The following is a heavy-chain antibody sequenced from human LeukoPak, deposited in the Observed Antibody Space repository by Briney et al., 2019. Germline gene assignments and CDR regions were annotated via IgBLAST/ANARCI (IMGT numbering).Heavy chain of an antibody. J-gene: IGHJ4*02. V-gene: IGHV4-38-2*01. CDR2: SYHSGST. CDR3: ARGRIDYFDSSGYSGYFDY. CDR1: GYSISSGYY. Sequence: PSETLSLTCAVSGYSISSGYYWGWLRQPPGEGLEGIGRSYHSGSTYYNPSLKSRVTISVDTSQNQFSLKLSSVTAADTAVYYCARGRIDYFDSSGYSGYFDYWGQGTLVTVSS. D-gene: IGHD3-22*01.